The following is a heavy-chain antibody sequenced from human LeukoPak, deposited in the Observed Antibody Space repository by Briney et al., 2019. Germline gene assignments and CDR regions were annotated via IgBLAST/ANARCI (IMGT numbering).Heavy chain of an antibody. Sequence: SETLSLTCTVSGGSITSSTYYWGWIRQPPGKGLEWIGEINHSGSTNYNPSLKSRVTISVDTSKNQFSLKLSSVTAADTAVYYCARHGYYYGSGSFNWFDPWGQGTLVTVSS. J-gene: IGHJ5*02. V-gene: IGHV4-39*01. CDR2: INHSGST. CDR1: GGSITSSTYY. CDR3: ARHGYYYGSGSFNWFDP. D-gene: IGHD3-10*01.